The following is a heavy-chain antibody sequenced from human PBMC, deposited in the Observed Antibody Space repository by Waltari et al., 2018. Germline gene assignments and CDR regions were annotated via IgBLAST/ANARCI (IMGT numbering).Heavy chain of an antibody. CDR3: AAGGGGSRLPR. Sequence: VQLVQSGPEVENPGASLRFSCTVSGHPPSVLSIHWVRQAPGKGLEWMGGFDADDGASFDAQKFQGRLTRTEDTSTDTAYMELRSLTSEDTAVYYCAAGGGGSRLPRWGQGTLIIVS. CDR1: GHPPSVLS. CDR2: FDADDGAS. D-gene: IGHD2-15*01. V-gene: IGHV1-24*01. J-gene: IGHJ4*02.